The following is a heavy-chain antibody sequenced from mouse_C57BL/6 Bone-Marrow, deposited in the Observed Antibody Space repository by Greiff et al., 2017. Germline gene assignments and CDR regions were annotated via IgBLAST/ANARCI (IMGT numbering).Heavy chain of an antibody. CDR3: ARNYYSTHDYAMDY. CDR2: IWSGGST. Sequence: VQGVESGPGLVQPSQSLSITCTVSGFSLTSYGVHWVRQSPGKGLEWLGVIWSGGSTDYNAAFISRLSISKDNSKSQVFFKMNSLQADDTAIYYCARNYYSTHDYAMDYWGQGTSVTVSS. V-gene: IGHV2-2*01. J-gene: IGHJ4*01. CDR1: GFSLTSYG. D-gene: IGHD2-5*01.